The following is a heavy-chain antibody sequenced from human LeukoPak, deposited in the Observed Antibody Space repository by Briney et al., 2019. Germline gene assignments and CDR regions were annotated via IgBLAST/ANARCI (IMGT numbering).Heavy chain of an antibody. CDR2: INHSGST. CDR3: ASLNYTLRIYDY. V-gene: IGHV4-34*01. Sequence: SETLSLTCAVYGESLSDFYWSWIRQAPGKGLEWIGEINHSGSTNYNPSLKSRVTISVDTSKNQFSLKLSSVTAADTAVYYCASLNYTLRIYDYWGQGTLVTVSS. CDR1: GESLSDFY. D-gene: IGHD5-12*01. J-gene: IGHJ4*02.